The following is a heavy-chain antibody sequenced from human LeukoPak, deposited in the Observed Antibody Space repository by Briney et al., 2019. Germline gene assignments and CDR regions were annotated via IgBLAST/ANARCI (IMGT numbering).Heavy chain of an antibody. CDR3: ARLLNNDRSGDPDTFDI. Sequence: PSETLSLTCSVSSGSISFHYWSWIRQPPGKGLEWLGFIYCSGTTRYNPSLRGRVTMSADTSKNHFSLKLTSVTAADTAVYYCARLLNNDRSGDPDTFDIWGQGTMVTVSS. CDR1: SGSISFHY. CDR2: IYCSGTT. D-gene: IGHD3-22*01. V-gene: IGHV4-59*11. J-gene: IGHJ3*02.